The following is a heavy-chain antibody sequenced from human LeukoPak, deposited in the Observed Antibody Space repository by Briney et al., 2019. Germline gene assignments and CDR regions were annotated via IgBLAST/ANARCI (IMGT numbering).Heavy chain of an antibody. D-gene: IGHD3-22*01. CDR3: GRPNYYDSSGPFDL. V-gene: IGHV4-39*01. Sequence: PSETLSLTCTVSGDSISSSSYYWGWIRQPPGKGLEWIGSIYYSGSTYYNPSLKSRVTISVDTSKNQFSLKLSSVTAADTAVYYCGRPNYYDSSGPFDLWGRGTLVTVSS. CDR1: GDSISSSSYY. CDR2: IYYSGST. J-gene: IGHJ2*01.